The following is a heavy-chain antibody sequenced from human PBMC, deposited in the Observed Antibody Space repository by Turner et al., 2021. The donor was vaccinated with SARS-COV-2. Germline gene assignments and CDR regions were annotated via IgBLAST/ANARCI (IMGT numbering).Heavy chain of an antibody. V-gene: IGHV1-24*01. CDR2: FDPEDGET. J-gene: IGHJ5*02. Sequence: LQPVQSGAAVKKPGATVKVSCKISGYTLTELSMYWVRQAPGKGLEWMGGFDPEDGETIYAQNFQGRVTMTEDTSTDTAYMELSSLRSEDKSVYFCATGYQLRVNWFDPWGQGTLVTVSS. CDR1: GYTLTELS. D-gene: IGHD2-2*01. CDR3: ATGYQLRVNWFDP.